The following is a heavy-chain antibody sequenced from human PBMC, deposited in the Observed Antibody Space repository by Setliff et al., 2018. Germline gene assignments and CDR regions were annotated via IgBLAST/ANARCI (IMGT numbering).Heavy chain of an antibody. V-gene: IGHV1-18*01. J-gene: IGHJ4*02. Sequence: ASVKVSCKASGYTFRNYAFAWVRQAPGQGLEWVGWISVYNGDTNYAQKFQGRVTLTTDTSTSTAYMELRSLKSDDSVFYYCARAPSVELVTIRTNSWFTYWGQGTLVTVSS. D-gene: IGHD5-18*01. CDR3: ARAPSVELVTIRTNSWFTY. CDR1: GYTFRNYA. CDR2: ISVYNGDT.